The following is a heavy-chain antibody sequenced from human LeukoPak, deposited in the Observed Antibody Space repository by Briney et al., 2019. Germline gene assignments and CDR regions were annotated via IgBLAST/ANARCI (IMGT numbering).Heavy chain of an antibody. V-gene: IGHV4-39*02. CDR2: IYYSGST. CDR1: GGSISSSSYY. Sequence: SETLSLTCTVSGGSISSSSYYWGWIRQPPGKGLEWIGSIYYSGSTYYNPSLKSRVTISVDTSKNQLSLKLSSVTAADTAVYYCAREGYDLWSGYVVKYGMDVWGQGTTVTVSS. CDR3: AREGYDLWSGYVVKYGMDV. J-gene: IGHJ6*02. D-gene: IGHD3-3*01.